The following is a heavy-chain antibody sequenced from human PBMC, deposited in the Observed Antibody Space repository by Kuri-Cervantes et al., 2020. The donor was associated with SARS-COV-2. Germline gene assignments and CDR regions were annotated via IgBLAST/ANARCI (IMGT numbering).Heavy chain of an antibody. D-gene: IGHD2-15*01. V-gene: IGHV4-4*02. CDR1: GGSISSSNW. Sequence: SETLSLTCAVSGGSISSSNWWSWVRQPPGKGLEWIGEIYHSGSTNYNPSLKSRVTISVDKSKNQFSLKLSSVTAADTAVYYCARGRGGYCSGGSCYWQYYYYYYGMDVWGQGTTVTVSS. CDR3: ARGRGGYCSGGSCYWQYYYYYYGMDV. J-gene: IGHJ6*02. CDR2: IYHSGST.